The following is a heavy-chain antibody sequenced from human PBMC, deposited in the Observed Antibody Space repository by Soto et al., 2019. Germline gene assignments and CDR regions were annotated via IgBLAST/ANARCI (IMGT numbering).Heavy chain of an antibody. CDR1: GYTFTSYT. CDR3: ARGGGWVGEASVDS. V-gene: IGHV1-3*01. J-gene: IGHJ4*02. CDR2: INAGNGRE. D-gene: IGHD3-10*01. Sequence: QVQLEQSGAEVKKPGASVKVSCKTSGYTFTSYTLHWVRQAPGQGLEWMGWINAGNGREKYSQRFQDRVSLSTDKSATPAYMELSAPRSENGVEYYVARGGGWVGEASVDSWGQGTLVTVSS.